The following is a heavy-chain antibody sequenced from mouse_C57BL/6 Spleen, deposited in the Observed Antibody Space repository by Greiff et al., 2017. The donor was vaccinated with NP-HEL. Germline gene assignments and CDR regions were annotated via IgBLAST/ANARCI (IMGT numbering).Heavy chain of an antibody. CDR2: IDPSDSYT. CDR3: AFYYYGSSHPYAMDY. Sequence: QVQLQQPGAELVRPGTSVKLSCKASGYTFTSYWMHWVKQRPGQGLEWIGVIDPSDSYTNYNQKFKGKATLTVDTSSGTTYMQLSSLTSEDSAVYYCAFYYYGSSHPYAMDYWGQGTSVTVSS. D-gene: IGHD1-1*01. J-gene: IGHJ4*01. CDR1: GYTFTSYW. V-gene: IGHV1-59*01.